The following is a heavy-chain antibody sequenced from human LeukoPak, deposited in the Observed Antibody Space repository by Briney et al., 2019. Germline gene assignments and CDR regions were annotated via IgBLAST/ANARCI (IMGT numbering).Heavy chain of an antibody. CDR3: AKAQPRDGYNFEYFDY. Sequence: GGSLRLSCAASGFTFDDYAMHWVRQAPGKGLEWVSGISWNSGSIGYADSVKGRFTISRDNAKSSLYLQMNSLRAEDTALYYCAKAQPRDGYNFEYFDYWGQGTLVTVSS. CDR1: GFTFDDYA. CDR2: ISWNSGSI. J-gene: IGHJ4*02. V-gene: IGHV3-9*01. D-gene: IGHD5-24*01.